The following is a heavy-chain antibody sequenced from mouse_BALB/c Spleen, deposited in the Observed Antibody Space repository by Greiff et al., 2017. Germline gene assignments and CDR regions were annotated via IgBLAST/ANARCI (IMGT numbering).Heavy chain of an antibody. CDR2: INPYNGDT. D-gene: IGHD2-10*01. CDR3: GTAYYGNYGGAY. J-gene: IGHJ3*01. Sequence: VQLKESGPELVKPGASVKISCKASGYSFTGYFMNWVKQSHGESLEWIGRINPYNGDTFYNQKFKGKATLTVDKSSSTAHMELLSLTSEDSAVYYCGTAYYGNYGGAYWGQGTLVTVSA. V-gene: IGHV1-37*01. CDR1: GYSFTGYF.